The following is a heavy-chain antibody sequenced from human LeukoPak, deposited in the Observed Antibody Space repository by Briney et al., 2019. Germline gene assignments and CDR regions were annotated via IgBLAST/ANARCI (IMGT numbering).Heavy chain of an antibody. V-gene: IGHV4-34*01. J-gene: IGHJ4*02. Sequence: SETLSLTCAVYGGSFSGYYWSWIRQPPGKGLEWIGEINHSGSTNYNPSLKSRATISVDTSKNQFSLKLSSVTAADTAVYYCAGDRGEYSGSYWDYWGQGTLVTVSS. D-gene: IGHD1-26*01. CDR1: GGSFSGYY. CDR3: AGDRGEYSGSYWDY. CDR2: INHSGST.